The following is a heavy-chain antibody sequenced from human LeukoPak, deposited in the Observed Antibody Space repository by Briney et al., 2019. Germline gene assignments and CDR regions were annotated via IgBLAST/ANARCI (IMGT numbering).Heavy chain of an antibody. CDR3: ARVGIVGADHILDFDY. D-gene: IGHD1-26*01. CDR2: ISSSSSYI. J-gene: IGHJ4*02. CDR1: GFTFSSYG. Sequence: PGRSLRLSCAASGFTFSSYGMHWVRQAPGKGLEWVSSISSSSSYIYYADSVKGRFTISRDNAKNSLYLQMNSLRAEDTAVYYCARVGIVGADHILDFDYWGQGTLVTVSS. V-gene: IGHV3-21*01.